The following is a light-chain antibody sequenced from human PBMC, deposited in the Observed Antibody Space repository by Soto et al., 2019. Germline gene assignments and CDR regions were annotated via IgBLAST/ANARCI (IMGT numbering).Light chain of an antibody. CDR1: SSDVGTYNL. J-gene: IGLJ2*01. CDR3: CSYAGISTFVV. CDR2: EGS. V-gene: IGLV2-23*03. Sequence: QSVLTQPASVSGSPGQSITISCTGTSSDVGTYNLVSWYQQHPGKAPKLMIYEGSKRPSGVSNRFSGSKSGNTASLTISGRQAEDEADYYCCSYAGISTFVVFGGGTKLTVL.